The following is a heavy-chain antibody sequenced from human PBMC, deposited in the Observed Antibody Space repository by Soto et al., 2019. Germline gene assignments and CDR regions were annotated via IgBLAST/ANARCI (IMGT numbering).Heavy chain of an antibody. D-gene: IGHD3-9*01. Sequence: EVQLLESGGGLVQPGGSLRLSCAASGFTFSSYAMSWVRQAPGKGLEWGSAISGSGGSTYYADSVKGRFTISRDNSKNTLYLQMNSLRAEDTAVYYCAKPTLAYDILTGYYIYWGQGTLVTVSS. V-gene: IGHV3-23*01. CDR1: GFTFSSYA. CDR2: ISGSGGST. CDR3: AKPTLAYDILTGYYIY. J-gene: IGHJ4*02.